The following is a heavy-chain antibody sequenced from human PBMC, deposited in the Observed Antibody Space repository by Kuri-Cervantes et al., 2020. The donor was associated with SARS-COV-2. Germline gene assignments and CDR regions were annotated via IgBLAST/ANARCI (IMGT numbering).Heavy chain of an antibody. CDR3: ARRGLGYCTGGVCYNAFDI. CDR1: GFTFSSYSMN. D-gene: IGHD2-8*02. J-gene: IGHJ3*02. V-gene: IGHV4-39*01. Sequence: SETLSLTCAASGFTFSSYSMNWVRQAPGKGLEWIGSIYYSGSTYYNPSLKSRVTISVDTSKNQFSLKLSSVTAADTAVYYCARRGLGYCTGGVCYNAFDIWGQGTMVTVSS. CDR2: IYYSGST.